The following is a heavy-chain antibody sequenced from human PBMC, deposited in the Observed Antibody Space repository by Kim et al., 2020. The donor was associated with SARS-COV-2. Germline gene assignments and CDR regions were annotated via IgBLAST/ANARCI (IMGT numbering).Heavy chain of an antibody. CDR3: ARDLPPYYGHGSRNYYYYGMDV. V-gene: IGHV1-3*01. Sequence: ASVKVSCKASGYTFTSYAMHWVRQAPGQRLEWMGWINAGNGNTKYSQKFQGRVTITRDTSASTAYMELSSLRSEDTAVYYCARDLPPYYGHGSRNYYYYGMDVWGQGTTVTVSS. CDR1: GYTFTSYA. CDR2: INAGNGNT. D-gene: IGHD3-10*01. J-gene: IGHJ6*02.